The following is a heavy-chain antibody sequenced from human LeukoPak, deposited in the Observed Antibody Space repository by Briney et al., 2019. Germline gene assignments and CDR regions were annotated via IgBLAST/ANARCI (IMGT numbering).Heavy chain of an antibody. CDR2: IKSDGSVT. CDR1: GFTFSSYW. Sequence: GGSLRLSCAASGFTFSSYWIHWVRQAPGKGLVWVSRIKSDGSVTSYADSVKGRFTISRDNAKSALYLQMNSLRAEDTAVYYCASGSSGSLTGYRGQGTLVTVSS. J-gene: IGHJ4*02. D-gene: IGHD1-14*01. V-gene: IGHV3-74*01. CDR3: ASGSSGSLTGY.